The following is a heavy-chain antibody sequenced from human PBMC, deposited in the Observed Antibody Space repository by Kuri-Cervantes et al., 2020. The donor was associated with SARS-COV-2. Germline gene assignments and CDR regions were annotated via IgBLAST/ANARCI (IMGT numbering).Heavy chain of an antibody. CDR3: AKGAYYTNWTYFEY. J-gene: IGHJ4*02. V-gene: IGHV3-23*01. CDR2: ISDST. Sequence: GGSLRLSCAASGFTFRSYAMSWVRQAPGKGLEWVSVISDSTYYPDSVKGRFTISRDNSKNTVYLQVKSLRVEDTAVYFCAKGAYYTNWTYFEYWGQGTLVTVSS. CDR1: GFTFRSYA. D-gene: IGHD1-1*01.